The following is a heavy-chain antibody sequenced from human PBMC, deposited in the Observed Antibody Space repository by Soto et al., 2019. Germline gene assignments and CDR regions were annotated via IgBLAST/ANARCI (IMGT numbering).Heavy chain of an antibody. V-gene: IGHV1-2*02. Sequence: ASVKVSCKASGYTFTGHYMHWVRQAPGQGPEWMGWINPNSGGTNYAQKFQGRVSMTRDTSISTAYMELSRLRSDDTAVYYCAIEYSRAWYRFDYWGQGNLVPVS. CDR2: INPNSGGT. CDR3: AIEYSRAWYRFDY. D-gene: IGHD6-25*01. J-gene: IGHJ4*02. CDR1: GYTFTGHY.